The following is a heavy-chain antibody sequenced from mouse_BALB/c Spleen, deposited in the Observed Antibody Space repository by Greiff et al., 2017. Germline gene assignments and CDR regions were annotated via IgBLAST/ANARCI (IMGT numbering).Heavy chain of an antibody. J-gene: IGHJ4*01. Sequence: EVQLQQSGPGLVKPSQSLSLTCTVTGYSITSDYAWNWIRQFPGNKLEWMGYISYSGSTSYNPSLKSRISITRDTSKNQFFLQLNSVTTEDTATYYCARCYYGTPYAMDYWGQGTSVTVSS. D-gene: IGHD1-1*01. CDR2: ISYSGST. CDR1: GYSITSDYA. V-gene: IGHV3-2*02. CDR3: ARCYYGTPYAMDY.